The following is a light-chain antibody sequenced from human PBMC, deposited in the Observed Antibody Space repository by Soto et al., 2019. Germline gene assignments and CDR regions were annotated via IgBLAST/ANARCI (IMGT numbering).Light chain of an antibody. Sequence: EIVLTQSPATLSLSPGERATLSCRASQTVGSYLAWFRQTPGLAPRLLICDTSIRATGIPARFSGSGSGTDFTLTISSLEAVDFEVYYWQQRSALPPTFGQGTKVDIK. CDR2: DTS. CDR1: QTVGSY. J-gene: IGKJ1*01. CDR3: QQRSALPPT. V-gene: IGKV3-11*01.